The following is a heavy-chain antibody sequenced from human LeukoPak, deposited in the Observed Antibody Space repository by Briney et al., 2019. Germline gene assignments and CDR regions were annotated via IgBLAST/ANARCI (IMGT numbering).Heavy chain of an antibody. CDR3: ARGGLSVGAFDI. CDR2: IKQDGSEK. D-gene: IGHD5/OR15-5a*01. CDR1: GFTFSSYW. J-gene: IGHJ3*02. Sequence: GGSLRLSCAVSGFTFSSYWMSWVRQAPGKGLEWVANIKQDGSEKYHVDSVKGRFTISRDNAKNSLYLQMNSLRAEDTAVYYCARGGLSVGAFDIWGQGTMVTVSS. V-gene: IGHV3-7*03.